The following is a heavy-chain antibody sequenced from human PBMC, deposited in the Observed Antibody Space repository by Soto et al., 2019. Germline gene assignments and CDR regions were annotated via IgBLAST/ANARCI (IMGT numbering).Heavy chain of an antibody. CDR1: GGTFSSYT. CDR2: IIPILGIA. D-gene: IGHD5-18*01. CDR3: ARVVTAMEALDY. Sequence: SVKDSCKASGGTFSSYTISWVRQAPGQGLEWMGRIIPILGIANYAQKFQGRVTITADKSTSTAYMELSSLRSEDTAVYYCARVVTAMEALDYWGQGTLVTVSS. V-gene: IGHV1-69*02. J-gene: IGHJ4*02.